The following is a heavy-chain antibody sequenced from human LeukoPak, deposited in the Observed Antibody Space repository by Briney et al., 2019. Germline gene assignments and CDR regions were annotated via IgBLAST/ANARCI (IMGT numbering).Heavy chain of an antibody. V-gene: IGHV3-20*04. Sequence: PGGSLRLSCAASGFTFDDYGMSWVRQAPGKGLGWVSGINWNGGSTGYADSVKGRFTISRDNAKNSLYLQMNSLRAEDTALYYCARGGLWDSGSYYPYYYGMDVWGQGTTVTVSS. J-gene: IGHJ6*02. CDR1: GFTFDDYG. CDR2: INWNGGST. CDR3: ARGGLWDSGSYYPYYYGMDV. D-gene: IGHD1-26*01.